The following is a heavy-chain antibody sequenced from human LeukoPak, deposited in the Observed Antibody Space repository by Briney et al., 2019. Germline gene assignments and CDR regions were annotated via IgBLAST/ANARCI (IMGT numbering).Heavy chain of an antibody. CDR3: ARWPDYYDSSGTFDY. CDR1: GHTFTSYG. V-gene: IGHV1-18*01. J-gene: IGHJ4*02. D-gene: IGHD3-22*01. CDR2: ISAYNGNT. Sequence: ASVKVSCKASGHTFTSYGISWVRQAPGQGLEWMGWISAYNGNTNYAQKLQGRVTMTTDTSTSTAYMELRSLRSDDTAVYYCARWPDYYDSSGTFDYWGQGTLVTVSS.